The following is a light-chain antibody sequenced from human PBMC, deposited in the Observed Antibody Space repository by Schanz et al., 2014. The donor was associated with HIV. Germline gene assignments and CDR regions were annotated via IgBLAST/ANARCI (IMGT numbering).Light chain of an antibody. J-gene: IGLJ2*01. CDR3: QSFDRLMRGLV. Sequence: QSVLTQPPSVSGAPGQRVTISCTGSSSNIGAGYDVHWYQQLPGTAPKLLIYGNNNRPSGVPDRFSGSKSGTSASLAITGLQAEDEADYYCQSFDRLMRGLVFGGGTKLTVL. V-gene: IGLV1-40*01. CDR1: SSNIGAGYD. CDR2: GNN.